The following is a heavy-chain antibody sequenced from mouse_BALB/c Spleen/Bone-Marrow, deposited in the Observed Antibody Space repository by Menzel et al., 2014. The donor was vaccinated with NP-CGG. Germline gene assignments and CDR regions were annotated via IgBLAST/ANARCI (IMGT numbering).Heavy chain of an antibody. CDR1: GYSFTSYW. V-gene: IGHV1S126*01. CDR3: ARDKGAWFAY. J-gene: IGHJ3*01. CDR2: IDPSDSET. Sequence: QVRLKESGPQLVRPGASVKISCKASGYSFTSYWMHWVKQRPGQGLEWIGMIDPSDSETRLNQKFKDKATLTVDKSSSTAYMQLSSPTSEDSAVYYCARDKGAWFAYWGQGTLVTVSA.